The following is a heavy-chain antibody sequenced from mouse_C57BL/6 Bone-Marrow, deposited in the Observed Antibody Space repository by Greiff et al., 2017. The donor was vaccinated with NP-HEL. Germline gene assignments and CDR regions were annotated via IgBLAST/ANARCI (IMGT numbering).Heavy chain of an antibody. CDR2: ISSGGSYT. CDR3: ARLVYYYAYYFDY. Sequence: EVQRVESGGDLVKPGGSLKLSCAASGFTFSSYGMSWVRQTPDKRLEWVATISSGGSYTYYPDSVKGRFTISRDNAKNTLYLQMSSLKSEDTAMYYCARLVYYYAYYFDYWGQGTTLTVSS. CDR1: GFTFSSYG. V-gene: IGHV5-6*01. J-gene: IGHJ2*01. D-gene: IGHD1-1*01.